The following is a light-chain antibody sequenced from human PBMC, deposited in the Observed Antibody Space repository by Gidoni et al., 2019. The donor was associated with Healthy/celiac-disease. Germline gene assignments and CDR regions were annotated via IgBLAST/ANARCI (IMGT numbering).Light chain of an antibody. J-gene: IGKJ5*01. CDR2: DAS. Sequence: IVLPQSPATLSLSPGERATLSCRASQVISSYLSWYQQKPGHAPRRLIYDASNRATGIPARFSGSGSGTDFTRTISSLEPEDFAVYYCQQRSNWSQITFGQGTRLEIK. CDR1: QVISSY. V-gene: IGKV3-11*01. CDR3: QQRSNWSQIT.